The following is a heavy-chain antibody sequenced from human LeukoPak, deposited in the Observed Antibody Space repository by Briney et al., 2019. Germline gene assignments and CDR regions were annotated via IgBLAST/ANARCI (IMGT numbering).Heavy chain of an antibody. CDR2: ISSAGGNI. Sequence: PGGSLRLSCAASGFTFRSYGLSWFRQAPGKGLEWVSYISSAGGNINYADSVKGRFIISRDNGKNSLYLQINSLRAEDTAVYYCAIWMGNNGDFTGPLDYWGQGTLVTVSS. CDR3: AIWMGNNGDFTGPLDY. J-gene: IGHJ4*02. V-gene: IGHV3-48*01. CDR1: GFTFRSYG. D-gene: IGHD2-8*01.